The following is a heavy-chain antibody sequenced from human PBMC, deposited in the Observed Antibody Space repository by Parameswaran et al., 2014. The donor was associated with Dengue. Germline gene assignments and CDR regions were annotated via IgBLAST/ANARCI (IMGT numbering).Heavy chain of an antibody. V-gene: IGHV2-5*08. CDR2: IYWDDDK. D-gene: IGHD3-3*01. J-gene: IGHJ3*02. CDR3: AHTDIPEWSDAFDI. Sequence: ARWIRQPPGKALEWLALIYWDDDKRYSPSLKSRLTITKDTSKNQVVLTMTNMDPVDTATYYYAHTDIPEWSDAFDIWGQGTMVTVSS.